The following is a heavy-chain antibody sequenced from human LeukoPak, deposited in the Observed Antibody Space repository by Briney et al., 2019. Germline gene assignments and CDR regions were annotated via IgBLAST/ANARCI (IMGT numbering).Heavy chain of an antibody. CDR2: ISAYNGNT. J-gene: IGHJ4*02. V-gene: IGHV1-18*01. CDR3: AREARTDSGSPDPPFDY. Sequence: ASVKVSCKASGYTFTSYGISWVRQAPGQGLEWMGWISAYNGNTNYAQKLQGRVTMTTDTSTSTAYMERRSLRSDDTAVYYCAREARTDSGSPDPPFDYWGQGTLVTVSS. D-gene: IGHD1-26*01. CDR1: GYTFTSYG.